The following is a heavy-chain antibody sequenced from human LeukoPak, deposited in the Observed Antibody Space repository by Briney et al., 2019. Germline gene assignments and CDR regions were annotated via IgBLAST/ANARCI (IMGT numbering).Heavy chain of an antibody. V-gene: IGHV3-48*01. J-gene: IGHJ4*02. D-gene: IGHD1-1*01. CDR1: GFTFSSYS. Sequence: GGSLRLSCAASGFTFSSYSMNWVRQAPGKGLEWVSYISSSSSTIYYADSVKGRFTISRDNAKNSLYLQMNSLRAEDTAVYYCARERVQYFDYWGQGTLVTVSS. CDR2: ISSSSSTI. CDR3: ARERVQYFDY.